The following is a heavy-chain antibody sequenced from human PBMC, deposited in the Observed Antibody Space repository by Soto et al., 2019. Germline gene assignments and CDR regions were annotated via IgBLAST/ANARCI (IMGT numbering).Heavy chain of an antibody. Sequence: QVQLQESGPGLVKPSETLSLTCTVSGGSIDTYYWSWIRQPPGKGLEYIGYISHTGTTDSNPSLKSRVTLSIDTSNNQFSLNLSSVTASDTASYYCARLIRGAAAAFDSWGQGTLVTVSS. CDR1: GGSIDTYY. CDR2: ISHTGTT. D-gene: IGHD6-25*01. J-gene: IGHJ4*02. V-gene: IGHV4-59*08. CDR3: ARLIRGAAAAFDS.